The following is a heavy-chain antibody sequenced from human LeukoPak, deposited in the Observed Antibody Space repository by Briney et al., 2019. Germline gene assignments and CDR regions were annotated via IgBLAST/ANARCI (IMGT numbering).Heavy chain of an antibody. D-gene: IGHD5-24*01. V-gene: IGHV4-59*08. CDR1: GRSISNYY. J-gene: IGHJ4*02. CDR2: IYYNGNT. CDR3: ARRCCREGYNFDS. Sequence: SETLSLTCTVSGRSISNYYWTWIRQPPGKGLERIGSIYYNGNTNYNPSLKSRVTMSVDTSKNHFSLNLTSVTAADTAVYYCARRCCREGYNFDSWGQGTLVTVSS.